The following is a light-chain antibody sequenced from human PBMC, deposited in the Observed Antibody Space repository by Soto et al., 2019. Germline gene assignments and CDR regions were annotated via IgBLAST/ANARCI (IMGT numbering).Light chain of an antibody. Sequence: QSVLTQPPSVSGAPGERVTISCTGSSSDIGAGYRVRWYQQVPGTAPKLLIYDNTNRPSGVSVRFSGSKSGTSASLAISGLPAEDEADYCCQSFDKYLRSVVFGGGTKLTVL. J-gene: IGLJ2*01. V-gene: IGLV1-40*01. CDR3: QSFDKYLRSVV. CDR1: SSDIGAGYR. CDR2: DNT.